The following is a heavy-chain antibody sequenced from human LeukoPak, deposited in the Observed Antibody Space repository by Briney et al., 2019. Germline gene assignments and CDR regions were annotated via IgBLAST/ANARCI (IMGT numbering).Heavy chain of an antibody. Sequence: ASVKVSCKASGYTFTSYDINWVRQATGQGLEWMGWVNPNSGNTGYAQKFQGRVTMTRNTSISTAYMELSSLRSEDTAVYYCARTYARPEYYYYGMDVWGQGTSVTVSS. J-gene: IGHJ6*02. CDR3: ARTYARPEYYYYGMDV. V-gene: IGHV1-8*01. CDR1: GYTFTSYD. D-gene: IGHD6-6*01. CDR2: VNPNSGNT.